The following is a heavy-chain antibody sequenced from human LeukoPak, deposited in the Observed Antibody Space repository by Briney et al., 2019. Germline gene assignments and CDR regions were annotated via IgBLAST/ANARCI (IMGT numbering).Heavy chain of an antibody. Sequence: SETLSLTCTVSAYSISSGYYWGWIRQPPGKGLEWIGTIYRSGSTYYNPSLKSRVTMSIDTSKNQFSLNLTSVTAADTAVYYCARDHYYGSGSLLAYNWFDPWGQGTLVTVSS. V-gene: IGHV4-38-2*02. CDR1: AYSISSGYY. J-gene: IGHJ5*02. D-gene: IGHD3-10*01. CDR2: IYRSGST. CDR3: ARDHYYGSGSLLAYNWFDP.